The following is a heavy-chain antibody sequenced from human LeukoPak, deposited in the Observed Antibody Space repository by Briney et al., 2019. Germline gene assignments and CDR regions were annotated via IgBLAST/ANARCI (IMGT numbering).Heavy chain of an antibody. Sequence: GGSLRLXCAASGFTFSSYAMSWVRQAPGKGLEWVSSISGSGDSTYYADSVKGRFTISRDNSKNTLYVQMNSLRAEDTAVYSCAKGLQWELPFDYWGQGTLVTVSS. D-gene: IGHD1-26*01. V-gene: IGHV3-23*01. J-gene: IGHJ4*02. CDR3: AKGLQWELPFDY. CDR2: ISGSGDST. CDR1: GFTFSSYA.